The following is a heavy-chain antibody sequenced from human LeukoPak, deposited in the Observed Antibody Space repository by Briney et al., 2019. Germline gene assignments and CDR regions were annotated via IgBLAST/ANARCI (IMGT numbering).Heavy chain of an antibody. CDR2: MNPNSGNT. J-gene: IGHJ5*02. D-gene: IGHD3-22*01. Sequence: ASVKVSCQASGYTFTSYDINWVRQATGQGLEWMGWMNPNSGNTGYAQKFQGRLTITRNTSISTAYMELSSLRSEDTAVYYCARIDYYDSRGGNWFDPWGQGTLVTVSS. V-gene: IGHV1-8*03. CDR1: GYTFTSYD. CDR3: ARIDYYDSRGGNWFDP.